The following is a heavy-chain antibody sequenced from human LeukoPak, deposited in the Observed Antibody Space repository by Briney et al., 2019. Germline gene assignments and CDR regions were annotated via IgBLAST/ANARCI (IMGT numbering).Heavy chain of an antibody. Sequence: SETLSLTCTVSGGSISSSSYYWGWIRQPAGKGLEWIGRIYTSGSTNYNPSLKSRVTMSVDTSKNQFSLKLSSVTAADTAVYYCARERIDYSNYGPIDYWGQGTLVTVSS. V-gene: IGHV4-61*02. J-gene: IGHJ4*02. CDR2: IYTSGST. D-gene: IGHD4-11*01. CDR1: GGSISSSSYY. CDR3: ARERIDYSNYGPIDY.